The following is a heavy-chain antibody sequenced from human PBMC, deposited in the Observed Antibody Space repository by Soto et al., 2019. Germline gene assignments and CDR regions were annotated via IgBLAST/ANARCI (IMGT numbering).Heavy chain of an antibody. CDR1: GGSFSGYY. CDR2: INHRGST. CDR3: ARSRFYYYDSGSDAFDI. Sequence: SETLSLTCAGYGGSFSGYYWSWIRQTPGKGLEWLGEINHRGSTNYNPSLKSRVTISVDTSRTQFSLKLSSVTAADTAVYYCARSRFYYYDSGSDAFDIWGQGTMVTVSS. V-gene: IGHV4-34*01. J-gene: IGHJ3*02. D-gene: IGHD3-10*01.